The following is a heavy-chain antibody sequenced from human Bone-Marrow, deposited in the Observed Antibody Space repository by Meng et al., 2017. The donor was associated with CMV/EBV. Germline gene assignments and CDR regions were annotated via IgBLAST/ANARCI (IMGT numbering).Heavy chain of an antibody. V-gene: IGHV3-74*01. CDR3: ARQYSGYDADNWFDP. Sequence: EVQLVESGGGVVQPGGSLRLSGAASGFTFSSYWMHWVRQAPGKGLVWVSRINSDGSSTSYADSVKGRFTISRDNAKNTLYLQMNSLRAEDTAVHYCARQYSGYDADNWFDPWGQGTLVTVSS. D-gene: IGHD5-12*01. CDR2: INSDGSST. CDR1: GFTFSSYW. J-gene: IGHJ5*02.